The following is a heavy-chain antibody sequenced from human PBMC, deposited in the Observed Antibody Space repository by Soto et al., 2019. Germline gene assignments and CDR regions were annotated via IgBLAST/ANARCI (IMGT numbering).Heavy chain of an antibody. CDR3: AGPGYSSQDY. J-gene: IGHJ4*02. Sequence: GSLRLSCAASGFTLSSFALSWVRQAPGKGLEWVSAISGSGDGTDYAASVKGRFTISRDNSKNTLYLQMNSLRAEDTAVYYCAGPGYSSQDYWGQGALVTVSS. V-gene: IGHV3-23*01. CDR2: ISGSGDGT. D-gene: IGHD5-18*01. CDR1: GFTLSSFA.